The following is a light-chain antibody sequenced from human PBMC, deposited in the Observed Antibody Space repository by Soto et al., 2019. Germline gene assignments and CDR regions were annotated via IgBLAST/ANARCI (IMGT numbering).Light chain of an antibody. V-gene: IGKV3-11*01. CDR1: QRVNSY. J-gene: IGKJ5*01. CDR3: QQRSNCPSTT. Sequence: EIVLTQSPATLSLSPGERATLSCRASQRVNSYLAWYQQKPGQAPRLLIYDASNRATGIPAMFSGSGSCTDFTLTISSLEPEDFAVLCCQQRSNCPSTTFGQGTRL. CDR2: DAS.